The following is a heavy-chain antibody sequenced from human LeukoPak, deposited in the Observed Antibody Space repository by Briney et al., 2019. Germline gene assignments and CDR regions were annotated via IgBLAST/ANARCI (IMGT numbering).Heavy chain of an antibody. CDR3: ARASGTYPFDY. CDR1: GFTFSSYW. Sequence: GGSLRLSCAASGFTFSSYWMHWVRQAPGKGLVWVSRINSDGAATSYADSVKGRFTISRDNARNTLYLQMNSLGADDTAVYYCARASGTYPFDYWGQGTLVTVSS. J-gene: IGHJ4*02. D-gene: IGHD1-26*01. V-gene: IGHV3-74*01. CDR2: INSDGAAT.